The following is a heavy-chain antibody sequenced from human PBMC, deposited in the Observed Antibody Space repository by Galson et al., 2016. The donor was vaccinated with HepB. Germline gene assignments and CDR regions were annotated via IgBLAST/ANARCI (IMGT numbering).Heavy chain of an antibody. V-gene: IGHV3-30*03. CDR3: AGAFDY. J-gene: IGHJ4*02. CDR2: ISHDGTTT. Sequence: SLRLSCAASGFTFNNYGMHWVRQGPGKGLDWVAVISHDGTTTYSADSVKGRFTISRDNSKHTLYLQMTSLRPEDTAIYYCAGAFDYWGQGILVTVSS. CDR1: GFTFNNYG.